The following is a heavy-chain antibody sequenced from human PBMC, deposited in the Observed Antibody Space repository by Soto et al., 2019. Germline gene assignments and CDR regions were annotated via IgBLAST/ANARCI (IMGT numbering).Heavy chain of an antibody. Sequence: GGSLRLSCSASGFIFSNYAMHWVRQAPGKGLEYVSHINNNGGSTNYADSVKGRFTISRDNSKNTLYLQMSSLRDDDTAVYYCTTDSYITIVIVRFDYWGHGTLVTVSS. D-gene: IGHD3-22*01. CDR3: TTDSYITIVIVRFDY. J-gene: IGHJ4*01. CDR1: GFIFSNYA. V-gene: IGHV3-64D*08. CDR2: INNNGGST.